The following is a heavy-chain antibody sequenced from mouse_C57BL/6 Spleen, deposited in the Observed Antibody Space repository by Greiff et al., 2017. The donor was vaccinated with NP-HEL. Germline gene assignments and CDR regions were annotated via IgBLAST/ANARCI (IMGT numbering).Heavy chain of an antibody. J-gene: IGHJ1*03. CDR3: ARGDPRYFDV. Sequence: QVQLQQPGAELVKPGASVKMSCKASGYTFTSYWITWVKQRPGQGLEWIGDIFPGSGSTNYNEKFKSKATLTVDTSSSTAYMQLGSLTSEDSAVYYCARGDPRYFDVWGTGTTVTVSS. V-gene: IGHV1-55*01. CDR2: IFPGSGST. CDR1: GYTFTSYW. D-gene: IGHD3-3*01.